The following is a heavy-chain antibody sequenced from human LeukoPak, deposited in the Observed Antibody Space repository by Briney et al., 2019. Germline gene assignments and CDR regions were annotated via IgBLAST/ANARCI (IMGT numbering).Heavy chain of an antibody. CDR2: ISYDGSNK. D-gene: IGHD2-2*01. Sequence: GGSLRLSCAASGFTFSSYGMHWVRQAPGKGLEWVAVISYDGSNKYYADSVKGRFTISRDNSKNTLYLQMNSLRAEDTAVYYCANGYCSSTSCHPNYWGQGTLVTVSS. V-gene: IGHV3-30*18. CDR3: ANGYCSSTSCHPNY. CDR1: GFTFSSYG. J-gene: IGHJ4*02.